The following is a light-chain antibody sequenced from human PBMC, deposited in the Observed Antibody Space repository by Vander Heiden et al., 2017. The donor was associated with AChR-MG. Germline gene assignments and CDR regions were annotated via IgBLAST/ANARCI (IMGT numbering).Light chain of an antibody. CDR2: QDS. CDR3: QAWDSSTDVV. V-gene: IGLV3-1*01. Sequence: SYELTQPPSVSVSPGQTASIPCSGDQVGDKYACWYQQEAGQSPVLVIYQDSKRTSGIPERFSGSNSGNTATLTISGTQAMDEADYYWQAWDSSTDVVFGGGTKLTVL. CDR1: QVGDKY. J-gene: IGLJ2*01.